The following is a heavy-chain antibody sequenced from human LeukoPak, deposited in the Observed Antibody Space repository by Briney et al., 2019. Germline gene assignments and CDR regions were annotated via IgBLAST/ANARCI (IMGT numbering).Heavy chain of an antibody. J-gene: IGHJ3*02. Sequence: GGSLRLSCAASGFTCYDYAMHWVRQAPGKGLEGVSGISWNSGSIGYADSVKGRFTISRDNAKNSLYLQMNSLRAEDTALYYCAADYYDSSGYYDHDAFDIWGQGTMVTVSS. CDR2: ISWNSGSI. CDR3: AADYYDSSGYYDHDAFDI. V-gene: IGHV3-9*01. D-gene: IGHD3-22*01. CDR1: GFTCYDYA.